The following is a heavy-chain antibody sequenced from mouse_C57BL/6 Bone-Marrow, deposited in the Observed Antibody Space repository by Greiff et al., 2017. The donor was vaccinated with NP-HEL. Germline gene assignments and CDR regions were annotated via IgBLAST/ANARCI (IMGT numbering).Heavy chain of an antibody. Sequence: VQLQQSGPGLVAPSQSLSITCTVSGFSLTSYGVHWVRQPPGKGLEWLVVIWSDGSTTYNSALKSRLSISKDNSKSQVFLKMNSLQTDDTAMYYCAISYYSNYDSLDYWGQGTTLTVSS. CDR2: IWSDGST. CDR1: GFSLTSYG. V-gene: IGHV2-6*03. J-gene: IGHJ2*01. CDR3: AISYYSNYDSLDY. D-gene: IGHD2-5*01.